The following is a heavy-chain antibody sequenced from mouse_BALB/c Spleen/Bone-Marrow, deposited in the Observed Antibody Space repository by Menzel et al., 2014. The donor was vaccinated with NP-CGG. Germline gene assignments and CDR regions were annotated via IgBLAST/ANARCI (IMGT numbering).Heavy chain of an antibody. CDR1: GFSLTSYG. CDR3: AIAYFGNYNYYFDV. D-gene: IGHD2-10*01. J-gene: IGHJ2*01. V-gene: IGHV2-9*02. CDR2: IRAGGST. Sequence: VQGVESGPGLVVPSQSLSITCTVSGFSLTSYGVHWVRQPPGKGLEWLGIIRAGGSTNYNSALMSRLSISKDNSKSQVFLKMNSLQTDDTAMYFCAIAYFGNYNYYFDVWGEGTTLTVSS.